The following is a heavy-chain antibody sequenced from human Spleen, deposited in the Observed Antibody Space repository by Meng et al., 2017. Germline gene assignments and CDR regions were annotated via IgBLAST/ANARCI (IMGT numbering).Heavy chain of an antibody. CDR1: GFTVSSNY. CDR2: INSDGSSP. D-gene: IGHD3-10*01. J-gene: IGHJ4*02. V-gene: IGHV3-74*01. Sequence: GGSLRLSCAASGFTVSSNYMSWVRQAPGKGLEWVSRINSDGSSPTYADSVKGRFTISRDDAKNTLYLQMNRLTVEDTAMYYCARGGRESSLVRGVLDYWGQGTLVTVSS. CDR3: ARGGRESSLVRGVLDY.